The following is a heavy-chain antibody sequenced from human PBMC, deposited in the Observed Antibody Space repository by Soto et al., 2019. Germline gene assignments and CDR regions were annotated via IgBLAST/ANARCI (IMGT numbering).Heavy chain of an antibody. J-gene: IGHJ4*02. CDR3: ARVHGAAAGDSFDY. CDR1: GFSLSTSGVG. CDR2: IYWDDGK. Sequence: QITLKESGPTLVKPTQTLTLTCTFSGFSLSTSGVGVGWIRQPPGKALEWLALIYWDDGKRYSPSLKSRLTITKDTSTNQVVLTLTNMDPVDTATYYCARVHGAAAGDSFDYWCQGTLVTVSS. V-gene: IGHV2-5*02. D-gene: IGHD6-13*01.